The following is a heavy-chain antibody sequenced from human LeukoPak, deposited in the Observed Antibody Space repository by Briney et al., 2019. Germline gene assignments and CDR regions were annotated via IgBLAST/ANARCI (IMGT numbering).Heavy chain of an antibody. V-gene: IGHV4-59*01. J-gene: IGHJ3*02. Sequence: SETLSLTCAVYGGSFSGYYWTWIRQPPGKGLEWIGYISYIGTTNYNPSLKSRVTLSIDTSKNQFSLKLGSVTAADTAVYYCARDLVTVTKGFDIWGQGTMVSVSS. D-gene: IGHD4-17*01. CDR1: GGSFSGYY. CDR2: ISYIGTT. CDR3: ARDLVTVTKGFDI.